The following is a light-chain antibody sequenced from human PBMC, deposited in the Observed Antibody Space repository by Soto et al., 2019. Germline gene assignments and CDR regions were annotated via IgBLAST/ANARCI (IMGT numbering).Light chain of an antibody. V-gene: IGLV2-23*01. J-gene: IGLJ1*01. Sequence: QSVLTPPASVSGSTGQSITISCTGTSSDVGSHKLVSWYQQYPGKAPKLIIFEASKRPSGVSNRFSGSKSGSTASLTISGLQAEDEADYYCCSNAGGSTYVFGTGTKVTVL. CDR2: EAS. CDR1: SSDVGSHKL. CDR3: CSNAGGSTYV.